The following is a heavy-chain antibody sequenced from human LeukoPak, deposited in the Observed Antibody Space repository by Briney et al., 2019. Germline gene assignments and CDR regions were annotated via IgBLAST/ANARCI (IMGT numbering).Heavy chain of an antibody. D-gene: IGHD4/OR15-4a*01. V-gene: IGHV3-30*02. Sequence: PGGSLRLSCAASGFTFSSYGMHWVRQAPGKGLEWVAFIRYDGSNKYYADSVKGRFTISRDNGKNSLDLQMNSLRADDTAFYYCARDTLGEGEDANYAVYYFDYWGQGTVVTVSS. CDR1: GFTFSSYG. CDR2: IRYDGSNK. J-gene: IGHJ4*02. CDR3: ARDTLGEGEDANYAVYYFDY.